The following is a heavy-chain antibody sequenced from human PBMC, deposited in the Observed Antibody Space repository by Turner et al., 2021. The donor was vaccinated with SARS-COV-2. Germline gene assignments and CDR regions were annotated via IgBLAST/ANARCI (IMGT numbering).Heavy chain of an antibody. V-gene: IGHV3-21*01. D-gene: IGHD3-3*01. Sequence: VQLLESGGGLVQPGGSLRLSCAASGFIFSNYAMSWVRQAPGKGLEWVSSISSRISYIYYADSVKGRFTISRDNAKNSLYLQMNSLRAEDTAVYYCARGDDFWSGYSNYGMDVWGQGTTVTVSS. CDR2: ISSRISYI. CDR3: ARGDDFWSGYSNYGMDV. CDR1: GFIFSNYA. J-gene: IGHJ6*02.